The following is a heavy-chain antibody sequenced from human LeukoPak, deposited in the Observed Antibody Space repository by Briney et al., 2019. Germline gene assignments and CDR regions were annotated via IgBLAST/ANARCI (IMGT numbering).Heavy chain of an antibody. CDR3: TRDLSLAAPQGFDY. CDR2: ISSGSGYI. Sequence: GGSLRLSCAASGFTFRSYSMNWVRQAPGKGLEWVSTISSGSGYIYYADSVKGRFTISRDNAENSLYLQMNSLRAEDTAVYYCTRDLSLAAPQGFDYWGQGTLVTVSS. J-gene: IGHJ4*02. V-gene: IGHV3-21*01. D-gene: IGHD6-6*01. CDR1: GFTFRSYS.